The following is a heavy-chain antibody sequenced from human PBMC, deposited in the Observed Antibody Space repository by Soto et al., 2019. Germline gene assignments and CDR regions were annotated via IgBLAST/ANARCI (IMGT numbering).Heavy chain of an antibody. J-gene: IGHJ6*02. D-gene: IGHD4-17*01. Sequence: QVQLVESGGGVVQPGRSLRLSCAASGFTFSSYGMHWVRQAPGKGLEWVAVISYDGSNKYYVDSVKGRLTISRDNSNNTLYLQMNSLRAEDTAVYYCAKDFFAHDYRYGMDVWGQGTTVTVSS. CDR1: GFTFSSYG. CDR2: ISYDGSNK. CDR3: AKDFFAHDYRYGMDV. V-gene: IGHV3-30*18.